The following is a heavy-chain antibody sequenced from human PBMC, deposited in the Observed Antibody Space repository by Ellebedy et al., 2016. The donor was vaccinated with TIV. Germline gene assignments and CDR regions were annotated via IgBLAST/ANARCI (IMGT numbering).Heavy chain of an antibody. J-gene: IGHJ5*02. CDR3: ARTPVWYFDWSTWFDP. CDR1: GGSISSGDYY. Sequence: MPSETLSLTCTVSGGSISSGDYYWSWIRQPPGKGLEWIGYIYYSESTYYNPSLKSRVTISLDTSKNQFSLRLSSVTAADTAVYYCARTPVWYFDWSTWFDPWGQGTLVTVSS. CDR2: IYYSEST. V-gene: IGHV4-30-4*01. D-gene: IGHD3-9*01.